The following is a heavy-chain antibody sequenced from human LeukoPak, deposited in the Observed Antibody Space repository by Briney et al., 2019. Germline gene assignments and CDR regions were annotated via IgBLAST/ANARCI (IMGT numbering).Heavy chain of an antibody. V-gene: IGHV4-59*08. CDR2: IYCSGST. Sequence: KPSETLSLTCTVSGGSISSYYWSWIRQPPGKGLEWIGYIYCSGSTNYNPSLKGRVTISVDTSKNQFSLKLSSVTAADTAVYYCAYNRNRIIDTFDIWGQGTMVTVSS. J-gene: IGHJ3*02. CDR1: GGSISSYY. CDR3: AYNRNRIIDTFDI. D-gene: IGHD1-14*01.